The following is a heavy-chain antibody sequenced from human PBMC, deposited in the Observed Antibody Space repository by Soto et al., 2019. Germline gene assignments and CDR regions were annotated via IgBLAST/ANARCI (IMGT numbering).Heavy chain of an antibody. CDR1: GGSFSGYY. CDR2: INHSRST. D-gene: IGHD2-8*02. Sequence: PSETLSLTCAVYGGSFSGYYWTWIRQPPGTGLEWIGEINHSRSTNYNPSLKSRDTISVDTSKNQFSLKLTSVTAADTAVYYCARDKITGLFDYWGQGTLVTVSS. CDR3: ARDKITGLFDY. V-gene: IGHV4-34*01. J-gene: IGHJ4*02.